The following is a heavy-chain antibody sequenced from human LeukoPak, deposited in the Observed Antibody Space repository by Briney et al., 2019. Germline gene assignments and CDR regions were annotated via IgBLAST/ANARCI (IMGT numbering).Heavy chain of an antibody. CDR1: GGSISSYY. Sequence: SETLSLTCTVSGGSISSYYWSWIRKPPGKGLEWIGYIYYSGSTNYNPSLKSRVTISVDTSKNQFSLKLSSVTAADTAVYYCARDRTTVTKKGNWFDPWGQGTLVTVSS. D-gene: IGHD4-17*01. V-gene: IGHV4-59*01. J-gene: IGHJ5*02. CDR3: ARDRTTVTKKGNWFDP. CDR2: IYYSGST.